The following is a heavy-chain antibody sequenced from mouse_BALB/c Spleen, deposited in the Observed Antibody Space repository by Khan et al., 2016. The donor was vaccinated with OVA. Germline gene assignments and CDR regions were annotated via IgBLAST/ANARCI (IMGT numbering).Heavy chain of an antibody. D-gene: IGHD2-2*01. CDR3: TRSGYGSFVY. Sequence: VQLQESGAELVKPGASVKLSCKASGYTFTAYYMYWVKQRPGQGLEWIGEINPSNGGAYFNEKFKSKATLTVDKSSSTAYMQLSSLTSEDSAVYYCTRSGYGSFVYWGQGTLVTVSA. CDR2: INPSNGGA. J-gene: IGHJ3*01. CDR1: GYTFTAYY. V-gene: IGHV1S81*02.